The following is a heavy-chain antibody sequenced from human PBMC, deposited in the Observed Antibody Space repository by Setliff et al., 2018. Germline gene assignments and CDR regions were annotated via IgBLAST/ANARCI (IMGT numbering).Heavy chain of an antibody. CDR3: AREGRWDYNYPIY. CDR2: ISSSGAT. CDR1: DDSFYSDYYF. Sequence: LSETLSLTCSVSDDSFYSDYYFWGWIRQPPGKGLEWIATISSSGATNYNSSLKSRVTLSRDVAKRQFALNLRSVTAVDTAVYYCAREGRWDYNYPIYWGQGILVTVSS. V-gene: IGHV4-39*01. J-gene: IGHJ4*02. D-gene: IGHD5-12*01.